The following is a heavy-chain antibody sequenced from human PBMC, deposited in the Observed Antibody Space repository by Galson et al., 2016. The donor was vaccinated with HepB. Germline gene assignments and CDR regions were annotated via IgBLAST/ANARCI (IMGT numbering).Heavy chain of an antibody. V-gene: IGHV3-30*18. D-gene: IGHD2-21*02. CDR1: GFTFSSYG. CDR3: AKDAGLLWPDLYNWFDP. Sequence: SLRLSCAASGFTFSSYGMHWVRQAPGKGLEWVAVISYDGSNKYYADSVKGRFTISRDNSKNTLYLQMKSLRAEDTAVYYCAKDAGLLWPDLYNWFDPWGLGTLVTVSS. CDR2: ISYDGSNK. J-gene: IGHJ5*02.